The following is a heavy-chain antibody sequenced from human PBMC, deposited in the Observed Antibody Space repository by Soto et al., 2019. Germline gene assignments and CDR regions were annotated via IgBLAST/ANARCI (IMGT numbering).Heavy chain of an antibody. J-gene: IGHJ4*02. Sequence: EVQLVESGGGLVKPGGSLRLSCAASGFTFSSYSMNWVRQAPGKGLEWVSSISSSSSYIYYADSVKGRFTISRDNAKNSLYMQMNSLRAEDTAVYNCARGGVVPPFDYGGQGTLVTVSS. D-gene: IGHD2-2*01. CDR3: ARGGVVPPFDY. CDR2: ISSSSSYI. V-gene: IGHV3-21*01. CDR1: GFTFSSYS.